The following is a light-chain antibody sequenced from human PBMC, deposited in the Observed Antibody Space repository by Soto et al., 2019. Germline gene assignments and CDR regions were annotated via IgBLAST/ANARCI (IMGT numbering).Light chain of an antibody. CDR2: SKD. CDR3: AAWDDSLNGVV. J-gene: IGLJ2*01. CDR1: SSNMGSNN. V-gene: IGLV1-44*01. Sequence: QAVVTQPPSASGTPGQRVTISCSGSSSNMGSNNVNWYQQLPGAAPKLLIYSKDQRPSGVPDRFSGSKSGTSASLAISGLQSEDEADYYCAAWDDSLNGVVFGGGTKVTVL.